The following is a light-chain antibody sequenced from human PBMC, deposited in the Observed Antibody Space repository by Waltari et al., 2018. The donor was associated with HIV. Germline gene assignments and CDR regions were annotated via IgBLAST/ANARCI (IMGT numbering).Light chain of an antibody. Sequence: SYVLTQPPSVSEAPGQTARIACGGYNVGSKAVNWYQCKPGQAPVLIVFNDSDRPSGIPERFSGSNFGNTATLTISGVEAGDEADYFCQVWDSSGDHVVFGGGTKLTVL. CDR3: QVWDSSGDHVV. CDR1: NVGSKA. V-gene: IGLV3-21*02. CDR2: NDS. J-gene: IGLJ2*01.